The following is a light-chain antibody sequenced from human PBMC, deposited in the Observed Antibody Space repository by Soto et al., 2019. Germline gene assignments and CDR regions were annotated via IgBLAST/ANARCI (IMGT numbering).Light chain of an antibody. CDR1: QSVSSY. V-gene: IGKV3-11*01. J-gene: IGKJ3*01. CDR3: QQRSNWPPVFT. CDR2: DAS. Sequence: EIVLTQSPATLSLSPGERATLSCRASQSVSSYLAWYQQKPVQAPRLLIYDASNRATGIPARFSGSGSGTAFTLTISSLAPEDFAVYYCQQRSNWPPVFTFGPGTKVDIK.